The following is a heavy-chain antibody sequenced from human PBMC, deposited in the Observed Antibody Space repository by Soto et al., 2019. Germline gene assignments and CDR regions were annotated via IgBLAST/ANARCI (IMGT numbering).Heavy chain of an antibody. J-gene: IGHJ3*02. CDR1: GFTFSSYS. D-gene: IGHD1-26*01. CDR2: ISAGRSTI. CDR3: ARDLMVGRGAFDI. Sequence: EVQLVESGGGLVQPGGSLRLSCAASGFTFSSYSMNWVRQAPGKGLEGISYISAGRSTIYYADSVKGRFTISRDNAKNSLYLQMISLRAEDTAVYYCARDLMVGRGAFDIWGQGTMVTVSS. V-gene: IGHV3-48*01.